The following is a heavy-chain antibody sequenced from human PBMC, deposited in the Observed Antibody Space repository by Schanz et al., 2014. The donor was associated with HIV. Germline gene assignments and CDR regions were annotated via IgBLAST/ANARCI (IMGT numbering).Heavy chain of an antibody. CDR3: ARDPLSLAADKGPFDY. Sequence: QVQLVESGGGVVQPGRSLRLSCAASGFTFRSYGMHWVRQAPGQGLECVASMSYDGRNEHYVDSVKGRFTISRDNSKNTLNLQMNSLRGDDTAVYYCARDPLSLAADKGPFDYWGQGTLVTVSS. CDR1: GFTFRSYG. CDR2: MSYDGRNE. J-gene: IGHJ4*02. D-gene: IGHD6-13*01. V-gene: IGHV3-33*08.